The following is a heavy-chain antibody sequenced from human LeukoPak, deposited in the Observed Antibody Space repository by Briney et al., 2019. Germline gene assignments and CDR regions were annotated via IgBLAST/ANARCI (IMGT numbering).Heavy chain of an antibody. CDR3: AKLDGDYDRFYYYYYMDV. V-gene: IGHV3-23*01. D-gene: IGHD4-17*01. CDR2: ISGSSAAT. Sequence: GGSLRLSCAASGFTFSSYAMSWVRQGPRKGLEWVSTISGSSAATYYADSVKGRITISRDNSRNTLYLQMNSLRAEDTAVYYCAKLDGDYDRFYYYYYMDVWGKGTTVTVS. CDR1: GFTFSSYA. J-gene: IGHJ6*03.